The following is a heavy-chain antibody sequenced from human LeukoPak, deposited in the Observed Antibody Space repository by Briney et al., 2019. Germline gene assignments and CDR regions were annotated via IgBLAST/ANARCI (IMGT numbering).Heavy chain of an antibody. CDR3: ARDRDWFDP. V-gene: IGHV4-39*07. CDR2: IYYSGST. Sequence: PSETLSLTCTVSGGSISSSSYYWGWIRQPPGKGLEWIGSIYYSGSTYYNPSLKSRVTISVDTSKNQFSLKLSSVTAADTAVYYCARDRDWFDPWGQGTLVTVSS. J-gene: IGHJ5*02. CDR1: GGSISSSSYY.